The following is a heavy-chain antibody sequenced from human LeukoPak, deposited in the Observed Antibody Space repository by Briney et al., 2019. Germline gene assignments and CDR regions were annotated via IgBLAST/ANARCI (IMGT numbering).Heavy chain of an antibody. Sequence: GGSLRLSCAASGFTFSSYWMSWVRQAPGKGLEWVGNIKQDGSETYFVDSVKGRFTISRDNAKNSLYLQMNSLRAEDTAVYYCARDAMSRTADYWGQGTLVTVSS. V-gene: IGHV3-7*01. CDR1: GFTFSSYW. CDR3: ARDAMSRTADY. D-gene: IGHD2-2*01. J-gene: IGHJ4*02. CDR2: IKQDGSET.